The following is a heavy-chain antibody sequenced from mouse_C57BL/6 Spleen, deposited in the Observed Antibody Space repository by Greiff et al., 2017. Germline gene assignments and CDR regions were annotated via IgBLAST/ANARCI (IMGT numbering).Heavy chain of an antibody. CDR3: ARELGRGVGGDY. J-gene: IGHJ2*01. D-gene: IGHD4-1*01. CDR1: GYTFTSYW. CDR2: IDPSDSYT. V-gene: IGHV1-50*01. Sequence: QVQLQQPGAELVKPGASVKLSCKASGYTFTSYWMQWVKQRPGQGLEWIGEIDPSDSYTNYNQKFKGKATLTVDTSSSTAYMQLSSLTSEDSAVYYCARELGRGVGGDYWGQGTTLTVSS.